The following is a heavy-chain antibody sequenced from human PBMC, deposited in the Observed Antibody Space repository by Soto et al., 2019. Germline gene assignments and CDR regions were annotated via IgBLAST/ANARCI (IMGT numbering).Heavy chain of an antibody. CDR3: ARHNYGSGSTYFDY. Sequence: SETLSLTCTVSGGSISSSSYYWGWIRQPPGKGLEWIGSIYYSRSTYYNPSLKSRVTISVDTSKNQFSLKLNSMTAADTAVYYCARHNYGSGSTYFDYWGQGTLVTVSS. D-gene: IGHD3-10*01. V-gene: IGHV4-39*01. CDR1: GGSISSSSYY. CDR2: IYYSRST. J-gene: IGHJ4*02.